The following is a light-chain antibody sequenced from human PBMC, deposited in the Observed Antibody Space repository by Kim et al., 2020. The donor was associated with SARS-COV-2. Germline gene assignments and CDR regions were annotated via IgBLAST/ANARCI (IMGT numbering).Light chain of an antibody. Sequence: QAVVTQEPSLSVSPGGTVTLTCGLRSGSVSTRHYPSWCQQTPGQVPRTLIYSADTRSSGVPDRFSGAILGNKAVLTITGAQADDESDYYCMLYMGNGISVFGGGTQLTVL. CDR1: SGSVSTRHY. CDR3: MLYMGNGISV. J-gene: IGLJ3*02. CDR2: SAD. V-gene: IGLV8-61*01.